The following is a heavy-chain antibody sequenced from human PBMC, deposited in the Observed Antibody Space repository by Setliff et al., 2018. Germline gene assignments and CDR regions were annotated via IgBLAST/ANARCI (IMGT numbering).Heavy chain of an antibody. CDR1: GDSISRSTYY. J-gene: IGHJ4*02. V-gene: IGHV4-39*01. Sequence: SETLSLTCTVSGDSISRSTYYWGWIRQSPGKGLDWIGTVDHSGNTFYNPSLKSRVTISVDTSKNQFSLRLKPVTAADTAVYYCARGNSRSSVWYVVPHFDYWGQGTLVTVSS. D-gene: IGHD6-19*01. CDR3: ARGNSRSSVWYVVPHFDY. CDR2: VDHSGNT.